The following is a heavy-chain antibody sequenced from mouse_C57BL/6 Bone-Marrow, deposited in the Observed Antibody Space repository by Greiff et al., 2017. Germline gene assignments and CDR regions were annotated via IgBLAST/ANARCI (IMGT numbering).Heavy chain of an antibody. CDR2: INPSSGYT. J-gene: IGHJ3*01. Sequence: VMLVESGAELARPGASVKMSCKASGYTFTSYTMHWVKQRPGQGLEWIGYINPSSGYTKYNQKFKDKATLTADKSSSTAYMQLSSLTSEDSAVYYCARGGLRLPFAYWGQGTLVTVSA. V-gene: IGHV1-4*01. CDR3: ARGGLRLPFAY. D-gene: IGHD3-2*02. CDR1: GYTFTSYT.